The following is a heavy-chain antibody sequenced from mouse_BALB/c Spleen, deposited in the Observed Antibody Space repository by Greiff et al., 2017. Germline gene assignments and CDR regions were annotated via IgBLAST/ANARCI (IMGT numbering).Heavy chain of an antibody. CDR3: ARGTMIPYYYAMDY. CDR2: INPYNGGT. D-gene: IGHD2-4*01. J-gene: IGHJ4*01. Sequence: EVQVVESGPELVKPGASMKISCKASGYSFTGYTMNWVKQSHGKNLEWIGLINPYNGGTSYNQKFKGKATLTVDKSSSTAYMELLSLTSEDSAVYYCARGTMIPYYYAMDYWGQGTSVTVSS. CDR1: GYSFTGYT. V-gene: IGHV1-18*01.